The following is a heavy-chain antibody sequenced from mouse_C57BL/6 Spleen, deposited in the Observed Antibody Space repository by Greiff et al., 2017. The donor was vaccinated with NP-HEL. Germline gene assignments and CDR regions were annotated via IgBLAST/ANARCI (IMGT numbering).Heavy chain of an antibody. D-gene: IGHD2-3*01. CDR2: INPSNGGT. V-gene: IGHV1-53*01. Sequence: QVQLQQPGTELVKPGASVKLSCKASGYSFTSYWMHWVKQRPGQGLEWIGNINPSNGGTNYNEKFKSKATLTVDKSSSTAYMQLSSLTSEDSAVYYCAREGGYYTSWYFDVWGTGTTVTVSS. J-gene: IGHJ1*03. CDR3: AREGGYYTSWYFDV. CDR1: GYSFTSYW.